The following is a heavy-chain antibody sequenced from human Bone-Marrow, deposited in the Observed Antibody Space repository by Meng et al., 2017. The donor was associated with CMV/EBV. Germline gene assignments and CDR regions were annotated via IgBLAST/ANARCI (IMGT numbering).Heavy chain of an antibody. V-gene: IGHV1-46*01. CDR1: GYTFTSYY. CDR2: INPSGGST. J-gene: IGHJ6*02. Sequence: ASVKVSCKASGYTFTSYYMHWVRQAPGQGLEWMGIINPSGGSTSYAQKFQGRVTMTRDTSTSTVYMELSSLRSDDTAVYYCARDSPPLLLWFGVYYYYGMDVWGQGTTVTVSS. D-gene: IGHD3-10*01. CDR3: ARDSPPLLLWFGVYYYYGMDV.